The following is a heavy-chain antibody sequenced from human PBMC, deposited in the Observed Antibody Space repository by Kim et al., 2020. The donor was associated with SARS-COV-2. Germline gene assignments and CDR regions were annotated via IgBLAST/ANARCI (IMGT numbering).Heavy chain of an antibody. CDR2: ISRSGSTI. CDR3: SRVITRSVDS. V-gene: IGHV3-48*03. D-gene: IGHD3-16*01. J-gene: IGHJ4*02. Sequence: GGSLRLSCAASGFTFGSYEMIWVRQAPGKGLEWVSYISRSGSTIYYIDSVKGRFTISRDNAKNSLYLQMNSLRAEDTALYYCSRVITRSVDSWGQGTLVT. CDR1: GFTFGSYE.